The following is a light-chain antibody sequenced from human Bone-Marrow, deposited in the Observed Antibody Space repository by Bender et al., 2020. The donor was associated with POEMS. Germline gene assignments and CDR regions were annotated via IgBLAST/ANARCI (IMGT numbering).Light chain of an antibody. CDR1: SSNVGSNY. J-gene: IGLJ2*01. CDR2: RNN. Sequence: QSVLTQPPSASGAPGQRVTISCSGSSSNVGSNYVNWYQQLPGTAPKLLIYRNNQRPSGVPDRFSGSMSGTSASLAISGLHSEDEADYYCVAWDDTLNGWVFGGGTKLTVL. CDR3: VAWDDTLNGWV. V-gene: IGLV1-44*01.